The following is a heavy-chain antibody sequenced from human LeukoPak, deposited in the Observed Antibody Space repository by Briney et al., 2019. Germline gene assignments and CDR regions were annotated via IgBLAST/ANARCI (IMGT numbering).Heavy chain of an antibody. Sequence: SGPTLVNPTQTLTLTCTFSGFSLTTSGVGVGWVRQPPGKALEWLTLIYWDDDKRYSPSLRSRLIITKDTSKNQVVLTMTNMDPVDTATYYCAHTRYYGSVLYGWGQGTLVTVSS. CDR3: AHTRYYGSVLYG. D-gene: IGHD3-10*01. J-gene: IGHJ4*02. CDR2: IYWDDDK. CDR1: GFSLTTSGVG. V-gene: IGHV2-5*02.